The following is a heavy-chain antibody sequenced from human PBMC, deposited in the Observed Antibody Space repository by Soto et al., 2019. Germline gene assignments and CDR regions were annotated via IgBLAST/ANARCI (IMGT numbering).Heavy chain of an antibody. D-gene: IGHD3-22*01. Sequence: GGSLRLSCAASGFTFSSYAMSWVRQAPGKGLEWVAAISGDGGSTYYADSVKGRFTISRDNSKNTLYLQMNSLRAEDTAVYYCARDPFYDSSGYYTISNWFDPWGQGTLVTVSS. V-gene: IGHV3-23*01. J-gene: IGHJ5*02. CDR3: ARDPFYDSSGYYTISNWFDP. CDR2: ISGDGGST. CDR1: GFTFSSYA.